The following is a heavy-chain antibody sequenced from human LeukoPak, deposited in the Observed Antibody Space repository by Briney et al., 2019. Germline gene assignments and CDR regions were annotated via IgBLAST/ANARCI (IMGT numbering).Heavy chain of an antibody. CDR1: GYSISSGYY. CDR2: IYYSGST. D-gene: IGHD3-22*01. V-gene: IGHV4-61*01. Sequence: PSETLSLTCAVSGYSISSGYYWGWIRQPPGKGLEWIGYIYYSGSTNYNPSLKSRVTISVDTSKNQFSLKLSSVTAADTVVYYCARAEITMIVVGAFDIWGQGTMVTVSS. J-gene: IGHJ3*02. CDR3: ARAEITMIVVGAFDI.